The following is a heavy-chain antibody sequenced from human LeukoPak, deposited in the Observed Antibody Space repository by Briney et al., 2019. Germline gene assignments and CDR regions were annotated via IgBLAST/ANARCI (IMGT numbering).Heavy chain of an antibody. J-gene: IGHJ6*02. CDR2: ISATGGSA. V-gene: IGHV3-23*01. Sequence: PGGSLRPSCAASGFTFSSYAMSWVRQAPGKGLEWVSAISATGGSAYYADSVKGRFTISRDNSKNTLYLQMNSLRAEDTAVYYCAKGITVAVGYYYYGMDVWGQGTTVTVSS. D-gene: IGHD3-10*01. CDR3: AKGITVAVGYYYYGMDV. CDR1: GFTFSSYA.